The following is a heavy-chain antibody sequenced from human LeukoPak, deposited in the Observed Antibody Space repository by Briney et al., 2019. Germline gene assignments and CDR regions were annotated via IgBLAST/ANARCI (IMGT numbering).Heavy chain of an antibody. CDR1: GYTFTGYY. CDR3: ARDPADSSGYYNYYYMDV. Sequence: ASVKVSCKASGYTFTGYYMHWVRQAPGQGLEWMGWINPNSGGTNYAQKFQGRVTMTRDTSISTAYMELSRLRSDDTAVYYCARDPADSSGYYNYYYMDVWGKGTTVTVSS. D-gene: IGHD3-22*01. J-gene: IGHJ6*03. CDR2: INPNSGGT. V-gene: IGHV1-2*02.